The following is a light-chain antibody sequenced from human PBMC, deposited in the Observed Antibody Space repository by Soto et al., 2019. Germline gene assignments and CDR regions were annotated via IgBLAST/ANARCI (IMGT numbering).Light chain of an antibody. CDR2: EVN. J-gene: IGLJ1*01. CDR3: SSYAGSSNV. V-gene: IGLV2-8*01. Sequence: QSALTQPPSASGSPGQSVAISCTGTSSDVGGYNYVSWYQQHPGKAPKLVIYEVNKRPSGVPDRFSGSKSGNTASLTVSGLQAEHEADYYCSSYAGSSNVFGTGTRSPS. CDR1: SSDVGGYNY.